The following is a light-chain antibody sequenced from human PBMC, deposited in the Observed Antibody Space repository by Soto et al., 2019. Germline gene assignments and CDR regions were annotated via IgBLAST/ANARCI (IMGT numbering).Light chain of an antibody. V-gene: IGKV1-5*01. CDR3: QQYNSYSRYT. CDR2: DAS. J-gene: IGKJ2*01. CDR1: QSISSW. Sequence: DIQMTQSPSTLSASVGDRVIITCRASQSISSWLAWYQQKPGKAPKLLIYDASSLESGVPSRFSGSGSGTEFNLNISSLQPDDFATYYCQQYNSYSRYTFGQGTKLEIK.